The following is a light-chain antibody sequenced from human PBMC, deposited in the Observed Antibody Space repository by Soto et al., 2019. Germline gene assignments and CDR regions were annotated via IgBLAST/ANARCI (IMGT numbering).Light chain of an antibody. Sequence: QSVLTQPRSVSGSPGQSVTISCTGTSSDVGGCNYVSWYQQHPGKAPKLMIYDVSKRPSGVPDRFSGSKSGNTASLTISGLQAEDEADYYCCSYAGSYTVVFGGGTKVTVL. CDR2: DVS. CDR1: SSDVGGCNY. V-gene: IGLV2-11*01. CDR3: CSYAGSYTVV. J-gene: IGLJ2*01.